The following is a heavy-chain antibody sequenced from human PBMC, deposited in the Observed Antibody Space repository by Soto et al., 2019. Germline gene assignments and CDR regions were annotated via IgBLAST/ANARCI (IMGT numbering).Heavy chain of an antibody. J-gene: IGHJ3*02. CDR2: ISSSSSTI. CDR1: GFTFSSYS. V-gene: IGHV3-48*01. Sequence: GGSLRLSCAASGFTFSSYSMNWVRQAPGKGLEWVSYISSSSSTIYYADSVKGRFTISRDNAKNSLYLQMNSLRAEDTAVYYCARSDYGDPRGYDAFDIWGQGTMVTVSS. D-gene: IGHD4-17*01. CDR3: ARSDYGDPRGYDAFDI.